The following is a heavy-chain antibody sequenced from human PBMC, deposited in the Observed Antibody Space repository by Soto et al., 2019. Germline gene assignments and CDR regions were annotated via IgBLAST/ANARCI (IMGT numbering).Heavy chain of an antibody. Sequence: SETLSLTCTVSGGSISSSSYYWGWIRQSPGKGLEWIGYMHYTGFSFYNPSLKSRVAISVDKSKNEFTLKLTSMTAADTAVYYCATSYGNAWYTYWGQGIQVTVSS. CDR2: MHYTGFS. CDR1: GGSISSSSYY. J-gene: IGHJ4*02. V-gene: IGHV4-61*05. CDR3: ATSYGNAWYTY. D-gene: IGHD6-13*01.